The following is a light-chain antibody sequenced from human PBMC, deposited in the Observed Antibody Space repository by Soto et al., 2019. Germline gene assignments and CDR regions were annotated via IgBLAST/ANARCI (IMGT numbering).Light chain of an antibody. V-gene: IGKV3-20*01. CDR3: HQYGSAPGT. CDR2: SAS. CDR1: QSVSSNY. Sequence: IVLTKSPGTLSLSQGERGALSCRASQSVSSNYVAWYQQKPGQAPRLLITSASNRATGTPDRFRGSGSGTDFTLTITRLEPDDFAVYYCHQYGSAPGTFGQGTKV. J-gene: IGKJ1*01.